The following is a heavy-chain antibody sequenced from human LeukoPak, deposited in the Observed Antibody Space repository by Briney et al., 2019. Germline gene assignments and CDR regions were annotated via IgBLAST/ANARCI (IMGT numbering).Heavy chain of an antibody. V-gene: IGHV1-3*01. D-gene: IGHD3-22*01. J-gene: IGHJ4*02. Sequence: ASVKVSCKASGYNFISYAMHWVRQAPGQRLEWMGWINAGNGNTKYSQKFQGRVTITRDTSASTAYMELSSLRSEDTAVYYCARAQTYYYDSSGYYYPPYFDYWGQGTLVTVSS. CDR1: GYNFISYA. CDR3: ARAQTYYYDSSGYYYPPYFDY. CDR2: INAGNGNT.